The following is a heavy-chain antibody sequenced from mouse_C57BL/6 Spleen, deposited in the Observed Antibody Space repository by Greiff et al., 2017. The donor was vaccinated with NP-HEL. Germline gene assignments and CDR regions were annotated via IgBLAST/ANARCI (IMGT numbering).Heavy chain of an antibody. J-gene: IGHJ3*01. CDR3: ARGKRTGSRFAY. CDR2: INPNNGGT. V-gene: IGHV1-26*01. Sequence: EVQLQQSGPELVKPGASVKISCKASGYTFTDYYMNWVKQSHGKSLEWIGDINPNNGGTSYNQKFKGKATLTVDKSSSTAYMELRSLTSEDSAVYYCARGKRTGSRFAYWGQGTLVTVSA. D-gene: IGHD4-1*01. CDR1: GYTFTDYY.